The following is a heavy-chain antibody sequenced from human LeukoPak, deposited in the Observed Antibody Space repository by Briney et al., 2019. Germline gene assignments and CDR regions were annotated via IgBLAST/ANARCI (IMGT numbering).Heavy chain of an antibody. V-gene: IGHV3-74*01. CDR3: ARGENTGMGTAADY. J-gene: IGHJ4*02. CDR2: INSDGSST. CDR1: GFTFSSYW. D-gene: IGHD5-18*01. Sequence: PGGSLRLSCAASGFTFSSYWMHWVRQAPGKGLVWVSRINSDGSSTSYADSVKGRFTISRDNAKNTLYLQMNSLRAEDTAVYYCARGENTGMGTAADYWGQGTLVTVSS.